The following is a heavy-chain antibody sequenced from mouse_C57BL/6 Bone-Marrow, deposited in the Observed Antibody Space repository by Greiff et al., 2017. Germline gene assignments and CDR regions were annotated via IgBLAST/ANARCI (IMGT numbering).Heavy chain of an antibody. J-gene: IGHJ3*01. CDR1: GYAFSSSW. CDR2: IYPGDGDT. CDR3: ARGFDYYGSSYGFAY. V-gene: IGHV1-82*01. Sequence: VQLQESGPELVKPGASVKISCKASGYAFSSSWMNWVKQRPGQGLEWIGRIYPGDGDTNYNGKFKGKATLTADKSSSTAYMQLSSLTSEDSAVYVCARGFDYYGSSYGFAYWGQGTLVTVSA. D-gene: IGHD1-1*01.